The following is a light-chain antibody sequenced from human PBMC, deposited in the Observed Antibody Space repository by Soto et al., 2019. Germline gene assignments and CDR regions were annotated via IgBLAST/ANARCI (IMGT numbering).Light chain of an antibody. Sequence: DVRLTHSPSTRSASGGDRVTITCRASQSVTDWLAWYQQKPGKAPKLLIYDASSLQSGVPSRFSGSGSGTEFSLTISSLQPDDFATYYCQQYYRSCTFGQGTKVDIK. V-gene: IGKV1-5*01. CDR1: QSVTDW. J-gene: IGKJ2*02. CDR3: QQYYRSCT. CDR2: DAS.